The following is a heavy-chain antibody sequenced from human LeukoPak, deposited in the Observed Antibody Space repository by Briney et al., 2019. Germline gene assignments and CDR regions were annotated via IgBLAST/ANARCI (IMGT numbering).Heavy chain of an antibody. D-gene: IGHD3-10*01. V-gene: IGHV3-66*01. Sequence: GGSLRLSCAPSGFTVSSNYMTWVRQAPGKGLEWVSVIYTTGMTYYADSVRGRFTISRDKSKNALYLQMNSLRVEDAAVYYCASEASGSLRVPYYSGMDFWGQGTTVTVSS. J-gene: IGHJ6*02. CDR2: IYTTGMT. CDR1: GFTVSSNY. CDR3: ASEASGSLRVPYYSGMDF.